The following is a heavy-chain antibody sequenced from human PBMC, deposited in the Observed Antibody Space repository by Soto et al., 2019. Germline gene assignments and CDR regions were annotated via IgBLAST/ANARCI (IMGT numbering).Heavy chain of an antibody. CDR2: IYYSGGT. V-gene: IGHV4-4*08. CDR1: GGSISNYY. CDR3: ARDKITGLFDY. J-gene: IGHJ4*02. D-gene: IGHD2-8*02. Sequence: SETLSLTCTVSGGSISNYYWSWIRQPPGKGLEWIGYIYYSGGTNYNPSLKSRVTISVDTSKNQFSLNLRSVTAADTATYYCARDKITGLFDYWGQGTLVTVSS.